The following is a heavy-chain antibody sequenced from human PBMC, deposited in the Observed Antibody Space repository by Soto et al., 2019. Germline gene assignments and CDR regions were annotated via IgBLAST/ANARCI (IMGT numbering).Heavy chain of an antibody. J-gene: IGHJ4*02. CDR3: ARHSQWLVWTPFDY. CDR2: IYYSGST. CDR1: GGSISSSSYY. V-gene: IGHV4-39*01. Sequence: QLQLQESGPGLVKPSETLSLTCTVSGGSISSSSYYWGWIRQPPGKGLEWIGSIYYSGSTYYNPSLKSRVTISVDTSKNQFSLKLSSVTAADTAVYYCARHSQWLVWTPFDYWGQGTLVTVSS. D-gene: IGHD6-19*01.